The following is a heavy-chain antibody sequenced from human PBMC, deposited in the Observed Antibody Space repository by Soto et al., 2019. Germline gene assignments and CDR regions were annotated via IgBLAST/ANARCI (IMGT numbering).Heavy chain of an antibody. Sequence: QVQLQQWGAGLLKSSETLSLTCAVYGGSFSGYYWNWLRQPPGEGLEWIGKIDQSGSTNYNPSLTCRVPMSVYTSRSQFALKLTSVPAMDTAVYYCAGGRATVVRGVMNWFDPWGQGTLVTVSS. CDR1: GGSFSGYY. V-gene: IGHV4-34*01. J-gene: IGHJ5*02. D-gene: IGHD3-10*01. CDR3: AGGRATVVRGVMNWFDP. CDR2: IDQSGST.